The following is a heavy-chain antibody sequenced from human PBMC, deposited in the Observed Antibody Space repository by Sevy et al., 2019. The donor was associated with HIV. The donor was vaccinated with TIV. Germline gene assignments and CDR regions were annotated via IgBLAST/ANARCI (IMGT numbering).Heavy chain of an antibody. CDR1: GFTFSTYD. D-gene: IGHD2-8*01. V-gene: IGHV3-30*02. CDR3: ARGRKTTQEWLEELDYYYGMDV. Sequence: GGSLRLSCAASGFTFSTYDMHWVRQDPGKGLEWVAYIRYDGSNKYYGDSVRGRFTISRDNSKSTLYVQLNSLRAEDTAVYYCARGRKTTQEWLEELDYYYGMDVWGQGTSVTVSS. CDR2: IRYDGSNK. J-gene: IGHJ6*02.